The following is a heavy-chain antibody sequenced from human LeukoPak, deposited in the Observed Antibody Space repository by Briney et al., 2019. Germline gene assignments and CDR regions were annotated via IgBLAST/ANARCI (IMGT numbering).Heavy chain of an antibody. CDR2: ISSSSSYI. J-gene: IGHJ6*03. Sequence: PGGSLRLSCAASGFTFGTCTMIWVRQAPGKGLEWVSSISSSSSYIYYADSVKGRFTISRDNAKNSLYLQMNSLRAEDTAVYYCARDLLTGIGFMDPYYMDVWGKGTTVTVSS. V-gene: IGHV3-21*01. CDR1: GFTFGTCT. D-gene: IGHD3-9*01. CDR3: ARDLLTGIGFMDPYYMDV.